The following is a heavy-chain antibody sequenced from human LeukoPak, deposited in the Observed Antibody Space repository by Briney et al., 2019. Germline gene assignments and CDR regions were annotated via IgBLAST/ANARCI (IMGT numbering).Heavy chain of an antibody. Sequence: GASLRLSCAAPGFTFSSYAMSWVRQAPGKGLEWVSAISGSGGSTYYADSVKGRFTISRDNSKNTLYLQMNSLRAEDTAVYYCASLTTVTSNWFDPWGQGTLVTVSS. CDR1: GFTFSSYA. CDR2: ISGSGGST. CDR3: ASLTTVTSNWFDP. J-gene: IGHJ5*02. V-gene: IGHV3-23*01. D-gene: IGHD4-17*01.